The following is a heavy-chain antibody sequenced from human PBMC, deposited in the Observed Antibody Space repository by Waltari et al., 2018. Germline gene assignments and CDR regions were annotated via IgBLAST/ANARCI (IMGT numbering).Heavy chain of an antibody. V-gene: IGHV3-53*02. CDR1: GFRVSSDY. J-gene: IGHJ6*03. CDR3: VREDREYFFHMDV. CDR2: IKAGCNV. D-gene: IGHD3-3*01. Sequence: EVLLLETGGDVIQPGGSLRLPCAASGFRVSSDYMSWVRQAPGTGRGWVPVIKAGCNVFYPDSVEGRLTISRCNSRNTVYLEMNSLRVEDSAVYYCVREDREYFFHMDVWGSGTTVTVSS.